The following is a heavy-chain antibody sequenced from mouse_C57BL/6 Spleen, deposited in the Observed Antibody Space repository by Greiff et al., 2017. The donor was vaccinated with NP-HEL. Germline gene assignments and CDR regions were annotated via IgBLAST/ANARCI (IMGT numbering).Heavy chain of an antibody. V-gene: IGHV5-6*02. D-gene: IGHD1-1*01. Sequence: EVMLVESGGDLVKPGGSLKLSCAASGFTFSSYGMSWVRQTPDKRLEWVATISSGGSYTYYPDSVKGRFTISRDNAKNTLYLQMSSLKSEDTAMYYCARRGSNYDAMDYWGQGTSVTVSS. CDR1: GFTFSSYG. CDR2: ISSGGSYT. CDR3: ARRGSNYDAMDY. J-gene: IGHJ4*01.